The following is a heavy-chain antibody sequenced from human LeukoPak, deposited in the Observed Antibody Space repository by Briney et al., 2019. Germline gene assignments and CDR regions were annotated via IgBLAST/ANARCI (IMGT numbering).Heavy chain of an antibody. V-gene: IGHV4-59*08. CDR3: ARGGTDSSAYYYGGADFDY. J-gene: IGHJ4*02. D-gene: IGHD3-22*01. Sequence: SETLSLTCTVSGGSISSYYWSWIRQPPGKGLEWIGYIYYSGSTNYNPSLKSRVTISVDTSKNQFSLKLSSVTAADTAVYFCARGGTDSSAYYYGGADFDYWGQGTLVIVSS. CDR2: IYYSGST. CDR1: GGSISSYY.